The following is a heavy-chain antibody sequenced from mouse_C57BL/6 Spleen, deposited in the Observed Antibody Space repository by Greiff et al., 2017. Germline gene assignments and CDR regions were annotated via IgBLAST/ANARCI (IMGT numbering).Heavy chain of an antibody. D-gene: IGHD2-10*01. Sequence: EVQVVESGGGLVQSGRSLRLSCATSGFTFSDFYMEWVRQAPGKGLEWIAASRNKANDYTTEYSASVKGRFIVSRDTSQSILYLQMNALRAEDTAIYYCARAGLPWYFDVWGTGTTVTVSS. V-gene: IGHV7-1*01. J-gene: IGHJ1*03. CDR2: SRNKANDYTT. CDR3: ARAGLPWYFDV. CDR1: GFTFSDFY.